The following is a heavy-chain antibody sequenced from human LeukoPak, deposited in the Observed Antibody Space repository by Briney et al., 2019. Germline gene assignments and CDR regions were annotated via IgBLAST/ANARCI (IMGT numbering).Heavy chain of an antibody. CDR1: GFTFSSYA. CDR3: AKLGFVVVVAATSYFDY. Sequence: QPGGSLRLSCAASGFTFSSYAMSWVRQAPGKGLEWVSAISGSGGSTYYADSVKGRFTISRDNSKNTLYLQMNSLRAEDTAVYYCAKLGFVVVVAATSYFDYWGQGTLVTVSS. D-gene: IGHD2-15*01. J-gene: IGHJ4*02. CDR2: ISGSGGST. V-gene: IGHV3-23*01.